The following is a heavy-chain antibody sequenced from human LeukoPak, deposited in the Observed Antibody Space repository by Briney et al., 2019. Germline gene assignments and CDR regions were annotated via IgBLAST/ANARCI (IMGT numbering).Heavy chain of an antibody. D-gene: IGHD5-12*01. CDR1: GFTFSSYA. Sequence: PGGSLRLSCAASGFTFSSYAMSWVRQPPGKGLEWDSAISGSGTGTYYADSVKGRFTISRDNSKNTLYLQMNSLRAEDTAVYYCAKDSRGYGGSDLDYWGQGTLVTVSS. V-gene: IGHV3-23*01. J-gene: IGHJ4*02. CDR2: ISGSGTGT. CDR3: AKDSRGYGGSDLDY.